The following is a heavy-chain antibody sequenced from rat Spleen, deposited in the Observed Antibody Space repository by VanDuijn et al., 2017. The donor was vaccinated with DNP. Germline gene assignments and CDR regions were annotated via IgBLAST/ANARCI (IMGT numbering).Heavy chain of an antibody. CDR3: ARGSTSIYWYFDF. CDR1: GFTFNNYW. D-gene: IGHD3-1*01. Sequence: EVQLVESGGDLVQPGRSLKLSCVASGFTFNNYWMTWIRQIPGRGLEWVASITSGGGTTYYPDSVKGRFTISRDNAKSSLYLQMNSLKSEDTATYYCARGSTSIYWYFDFWGPGTMVTVSS. V-gene: IGHV5-31*01. J-gene: IGHJ1*01. CDR2: ITSGGGTT.